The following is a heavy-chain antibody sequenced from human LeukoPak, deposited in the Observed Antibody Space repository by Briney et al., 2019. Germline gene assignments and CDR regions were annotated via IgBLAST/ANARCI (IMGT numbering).Heavy chain of an antibody. J-gene: IGHJ4*02. CDR2: INHSGST. V-gene: IGHV4-34*01. CDR3: ARRDSSGWYNY. D-gene: IGHD6-19*01. CDR1: GGSFSGYY. Sequence: SETLSLTCAVYGGSFSGYYWSWIRQPPGKGLEWIGEINHSGSTNYNPSLKSRVTISEDTSKNQFSLKLSSVTAADTAVYYCARRDSSGWYNYWGQGTLVTVSS.